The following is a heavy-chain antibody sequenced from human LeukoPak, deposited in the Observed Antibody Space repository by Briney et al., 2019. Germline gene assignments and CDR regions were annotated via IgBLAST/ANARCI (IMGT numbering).Heavy chain of an antibody. D-gene: IGHD3-10*01. CDR1: GYTFTGYY. CDR2: INTNTGNP. CDR3: ALLRVRGDIDAFDI. V-gene: IGHV7-4-1*02. J-gene: IGHJ3*02. Sequence: ASVKVSCKASGYTFTGYYMHWVRQAPGQGLEWMGWINTNTGNPTYAQGFTGRFVFSLDTSVSTAYLQISSLKAEDTAVYYCALLRVRGDIDAFDIWGQGTMVTVSS.